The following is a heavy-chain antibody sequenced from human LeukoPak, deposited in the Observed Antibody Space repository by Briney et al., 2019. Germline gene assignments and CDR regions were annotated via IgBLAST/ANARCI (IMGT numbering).Heavy chain of an antibody. CDR3: ARGRYGDYRNSFDY. J-gene: IGHJ4*02. V-gene: IGHV4-59*01. CDR1: GGSISSYY. Sequence: PSETLSLTCTVSGGSISSYYWSWIRQPPAKGLEWIGYIYYSGSTNYNPSLKSRVTISVDTSKNQLSLKLSSVTAADTAVYYCARGRYGDYRNSFDYWGQGTLVTVSS. D-gene: IGHD4-17*01. CDR2: IYYSGST.